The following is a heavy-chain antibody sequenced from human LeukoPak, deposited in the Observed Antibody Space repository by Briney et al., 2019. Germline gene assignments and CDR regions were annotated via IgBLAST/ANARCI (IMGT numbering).Heavy chain of an antibody. Sequence: SETLSLTCSVSGGSISGYYWSWSRQPPGKGVEWIGNLFHTRGAWYKSSLKSRVTTSVDTSKNEFSLRLRSVTAADTAVYYCARDHLDSSGLSDFAYWGQGTLVTVSS. CDR3: ARDHLDSSGLSDFAY. J-gene: IGHJ4*02. CDR1: GGSISGYY. D-gene: IGHD6-19*01. V-gene: IGHV4-59*01. CDR2: LFHTRGA.